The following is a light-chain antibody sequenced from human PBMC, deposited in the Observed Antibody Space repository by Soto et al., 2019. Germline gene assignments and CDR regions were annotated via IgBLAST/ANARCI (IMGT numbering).Light chain of an antibody. CDR3: GTWDINLDTVV. J-gene: IGLJ2*01. CDR1: SSNIGGNY. Sequence: QYVLTQPPSVSAAPGQRVTISCSGSSSNIGGNYVSWYQVVPRTAPKLLIYDNHKRHSGVPDRFSGSKSGTSATLGIAALHAGDEAHYYCGTWDINLDTVVFGGGTKLTVL. V-gene: IGLV1-51*01. CDR2: DNH.